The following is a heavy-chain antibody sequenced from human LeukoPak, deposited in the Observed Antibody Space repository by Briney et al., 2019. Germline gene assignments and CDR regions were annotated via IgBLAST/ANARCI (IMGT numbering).Heavy chain of an antibody. CDR1: GFTFDDYG. V-gene: IGHV3-20*04. CDR3: TRDGQPYYYDSSGYYYGSGYFDY. CDR2: INWNGGST. D-gene: IGHD3-22*01. J-gene: IGHJ4*02. Sequence: GGSLRLSCAASGFTFDDYGMSWVRQAPGKGLEWVSGINWNGGSTGYADSVKGRFTISRDNAKNSLYLQMNSLKTEDTAVYYCTRDGQPYYYDSSGYYYGSGYFDYWGQGTLVTVSS.